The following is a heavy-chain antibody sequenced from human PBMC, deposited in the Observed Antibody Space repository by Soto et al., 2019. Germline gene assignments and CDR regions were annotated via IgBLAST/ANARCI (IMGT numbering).Heavy chain of an antibody. CDR3: ARDIVPAVSMSGMDV. D-gene: IGHD2-2*01. Sequence: QVQLQESGPGLVKPSQTLSLTCTVSGGSISSGAYYWNWIRQHPGKGLEWIGYIYYSGSTYYNPSLKSRVTISGDTSNNQFSLKLSSVTAADTALYYCARDIVPAVSMSGMDVWGQGTTVTVSS. J-gene: IGHJ6*02. CDR2: IYYSGST. V-gene: IGHV4-31*03. CDR1: GGSISSGAYY.